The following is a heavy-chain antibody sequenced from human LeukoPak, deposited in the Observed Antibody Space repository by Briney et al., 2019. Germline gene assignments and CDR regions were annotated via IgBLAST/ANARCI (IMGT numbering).Heavy chain of an antibody. CDR1: GGSFSGYY. J-gene: IGHJ6*03. CDR2: INHSGST. D-gene: IGHD6-25*01. Sequence: PSETLSLTCAVYGGSFSGYYWSWIRQPPGKGLEWIGEINHSGSTNYNPSLKSRVTISVDTSKNQFSLKLSSVTAADTAVYYCARTAGGYYMDVWGKGTTVTVSS. CDR3: ARTAGGYYMDV. V-gene: IGHV4-34*01.